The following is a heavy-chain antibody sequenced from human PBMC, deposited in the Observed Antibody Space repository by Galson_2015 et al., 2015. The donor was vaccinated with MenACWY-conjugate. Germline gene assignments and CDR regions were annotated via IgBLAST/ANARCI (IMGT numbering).Heavy chain of an antibody. CDR1: GYSFTTYW. CDR3: ARENYDSSGYYSDWFDP. V-gene: IGHV5-10-1*01. D-gene: IGHD3-22*01. Sequence: QSGAEVKKPGESLRISFKGSGYSFTTYWISWVRQMPGKGLEWMGRIDPSDSYTNYSPSFQGHVTISADKSISTAYLQWSSLKASDTAMYYCARENYDSSGYYSDWFDPWGQGTLVTVSS. CDR2: IDPSDSYT. J-gene: IGHJ5*02.